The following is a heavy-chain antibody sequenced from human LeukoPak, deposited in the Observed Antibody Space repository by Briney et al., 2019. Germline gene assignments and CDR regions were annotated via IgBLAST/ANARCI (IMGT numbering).Heavy chain of an antibody. V-gene: IGHV4-59*10. CDR1: GGSISDYY. D-gene: IGHD3-3*01. Sequence: SETLSLTCTVYGGSISDYYCSWIRQPPGKGLEWIGRIYTSGSTNYNPSLKSRVTMSVDTSKNQFSLKLSSVTAADTAVYYCARGSAIFGVVSTGWYFDLWGRGTLVTVSS. CDR2: IYTSGST. J-gene: IGHJ2*01. CDR3: ARGSAIFGVVSTGWYFDL.